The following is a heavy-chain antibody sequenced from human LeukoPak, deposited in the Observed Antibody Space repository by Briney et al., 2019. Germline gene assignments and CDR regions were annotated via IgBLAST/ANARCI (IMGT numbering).Heavy chain of an antibody. J-gene: IGHJ4*02. CDR2: IWYDGSNK. D-gene: IGHD7-27*01. V-gene: IGHV3-33*01. CDR1: GFTFSSYG. CDR3: ASLTDALIDY. Sequence: GRSLTLSCAASGFTFSSYGLHWVRQAPGKGLEGVGVIWYDGSNKYYADTVKGLFTISRDNSKNTLYLQMNSLGAEDTAVYYCASLTDALIDYWGQGTLVTVSS.